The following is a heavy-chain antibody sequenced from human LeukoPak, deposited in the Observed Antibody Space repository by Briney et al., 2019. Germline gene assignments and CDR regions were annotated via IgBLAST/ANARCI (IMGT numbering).Heavy chain of an antibody. CDR3: ARRNYYDSSGYYFMGAFDI. V-gene: IGHV5-51*01. CDR2: IYPADSDT. Sequence: PGESLKISCKGSGYSFISYWIGWVRQMPGKGLEWMGIIYPADSDTRYSPSFQGQVTISADKSISTAYLQWSSLKASDTAMYYCARRNYYDSSGYYFMGAFDIWGQGTTVTVSS. CDR1: GYSFISYW. J-gene: IGHJ3*02. D-gene: IGHD3-22*01.